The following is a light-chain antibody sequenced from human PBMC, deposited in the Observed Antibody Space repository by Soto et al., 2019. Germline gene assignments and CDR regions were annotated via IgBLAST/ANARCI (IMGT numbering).Light chain of an antibody. CDR1: ESVGSN. CDR2: GAS. CDR3: QQYNNWPPIT. J-gene: IGKJ5*01. V-gene: IGKV3-15*01. Sequence: EIGRTTYTDPLSVSPGERATLSCRASESVGSNVAWYQQIPGQAPRVLIYGASIRANGIPDRFSGSGSGTAFTLTISSLQSEDFAVYYCQQYNNWPPITFGQGTRLEIK.